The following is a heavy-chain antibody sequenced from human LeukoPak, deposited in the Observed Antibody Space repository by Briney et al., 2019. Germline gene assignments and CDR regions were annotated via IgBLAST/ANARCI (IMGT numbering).Heavy chain of an antibody. CDR3: ASVGYSSSSGLDP. V-gene: IGHV3-21*01. CDR1: GFTFSRYS. Sequence: PGGSLRLSCAASGFTFSRYSMNWVRPAPGEGLEWVSSISSSSSYIYYADSVKGRFTISRDNAKNSLYLQMNSLRAEDTAVYYCASVGYSSSSGLDPWGQGTLVTVSS. D-gene: IGHD6-13*01. CDR2: ISSSSSYI. J-gene: IGHJ5*02.